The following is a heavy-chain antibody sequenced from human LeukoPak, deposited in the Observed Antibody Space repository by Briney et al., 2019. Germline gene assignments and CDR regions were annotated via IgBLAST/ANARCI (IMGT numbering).Heavy chain of an antibody. CDR3: GNWDGSYSNGWYDY. D-gene: IGHD6-19*01. V-gene: IGHV3-23*01. Sequence: GGSLRLSCAASGFAFSNFAMNWVRQAPGKGLEVISHISRVSDNIFYADSVKGRFTISRDNSRNTLYLHMNSLRAEDTAVYYCGNWDGSYSNGWYDYWGQGTLVTVSS. J-gene: IGHJ4*02. CDR2: ISRVSDNI. CDR1: GFAFSNFA.